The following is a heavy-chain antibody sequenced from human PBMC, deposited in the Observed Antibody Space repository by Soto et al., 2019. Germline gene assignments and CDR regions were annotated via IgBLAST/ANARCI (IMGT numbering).Heavy chain of an antibody. CDR2: TNQDGRER. Sequence: EVQLVESGGGLVQPGGSLRLSCVACGFTFRNYWMSWLRQAPGKGLEWVANTNQDGRERYSVDSVKGRFTISRDNAKNLMHLQMNSLRAEDTAVYYCARDGSGYSTDWGQGTLVTVSS. V-gene: IGHV3-7*01. CDR3: ARDGSGYSTD. J-gene: IGHJ4*02. CDR1: GFTFRNYW. D-gene: IGHD5-18*01.